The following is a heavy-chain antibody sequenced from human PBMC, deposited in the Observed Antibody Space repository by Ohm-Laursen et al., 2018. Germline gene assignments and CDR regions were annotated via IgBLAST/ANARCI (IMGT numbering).Heavy chain of an antibody. CDR2: TSNKANSYTT. V-gene: IGHV3-72*01. J-gene: IGHJ4*02. CDR3: AREGDSSVYYYTVWYFDY. CDR1: GFTFSDHY. D-gene: IGHD3-22*01. Sequence: SLRLSCTASGFTFSDHYIDWVRQAPGKGLEWVGRTSNKANSYTTEYAASVKGRFTISRDDSKNSLYLQMNSLKTEDTAVYYCAREGDSSVYYYTVWYFDYWGQGTLVTVSS.